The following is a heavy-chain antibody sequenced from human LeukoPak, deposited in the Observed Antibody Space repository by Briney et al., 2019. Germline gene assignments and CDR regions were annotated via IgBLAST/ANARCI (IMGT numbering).Heavy chain of an antibody. D-gene: IGHD3-22*01. CDR3: AMYDYSGWHYFTY. V-gene: IGHV4-59*01. CDR1: GGSITTTY. CDR2: IHYSGST. J-gene: IGHJ4*02. Sequence: SSETLSLTRTVSGGSITTTYSGWIRQPPGKGLELIGYIHYSGSTDYNPSLQSRVTMSIDTSKNQFSLNLSSVTAADTAVYYCAMYDYSGWHYFTYWGQGTLVTVSS.